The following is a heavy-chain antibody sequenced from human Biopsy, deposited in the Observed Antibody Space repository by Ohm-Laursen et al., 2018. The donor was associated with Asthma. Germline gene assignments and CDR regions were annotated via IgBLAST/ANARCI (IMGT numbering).Heavy chain of an antibody. Sequence: RSLRLSCSASGFTFSRYGMHWVRQAPGKGLEWVAVISYDGSNKYYADSVKGRFTISRDNSKNTLYLQMNSLRAEDTAVYYCARDKPSHIDYYYGMDVWGQGTTVTVSS. J-gene: IGHJ6*02. CDR2: ISYDGSNK. CDR3: ARDKPSHIDYYYGMDV. CDR1: GFTFSRYG. V-gene: IGHV3-30*03.